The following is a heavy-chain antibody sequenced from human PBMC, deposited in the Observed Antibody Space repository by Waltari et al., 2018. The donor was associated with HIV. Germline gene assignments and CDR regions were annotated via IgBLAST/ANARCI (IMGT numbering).Heavy chain of an antibody. V-gene: IGHV1-69*01. CDR1: GGAFSSYA. J-gene: IGHJ1*01. D-gene: IGHD3-22*01. Sequence: VQLVQSEAGAWKSGSSVKISCKASGGAFSSYAVNWVRQVPGQGLEWLGGIIPIFDTTNYAQKMKGRVSINADEKTATVYMELRGLKAEDAGTYYCVRDGGGYYDNSGYFGSFQYWGQGTMVSVAS. CDR2: IIPIFDTT. CDR3: VRDGGGYYDNSGYFGSFQY.